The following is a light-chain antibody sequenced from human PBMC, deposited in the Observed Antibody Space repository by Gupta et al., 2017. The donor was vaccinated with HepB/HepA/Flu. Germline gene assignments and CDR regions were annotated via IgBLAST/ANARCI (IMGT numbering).Light chain of an antibody. CDR1: QSVSSY. J-gene: IGKJ1*01. CDR2: DAS. V-gene: IGKV3-11*01. CDR3: QHRINWPWT. Sequence: EIVLTQSPATLSLSPGERATLSCRASQSVSSYLAWYQQKPGQAPRLLIYDASNRATGLPARFSGSGSGTDFTLTISSPEPEDFAIYYCQHRINWPWTFGQGTKVEIK.